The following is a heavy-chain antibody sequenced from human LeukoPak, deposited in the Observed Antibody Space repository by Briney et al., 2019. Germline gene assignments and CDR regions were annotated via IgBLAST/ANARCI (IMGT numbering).Heavy chain of an antibody. CDR3: GKRDSSSDY. V-gene: IGHV3-30*02. CDR1: GFIFSTYG. CDR2: IRSDGSDK. J-gene: IGHJ4*02. Sequence: GGSLRLSCAASGFIFSTYGMHWVREAPGKGLEWVAFIRSDGSDKSYAGSVMGRFTISRDNSRNTLHLQMNTPRAEDTAVYYCGKRDSSSDYWGQGTLVTVSS. D-gene: IGHD3-22*01.